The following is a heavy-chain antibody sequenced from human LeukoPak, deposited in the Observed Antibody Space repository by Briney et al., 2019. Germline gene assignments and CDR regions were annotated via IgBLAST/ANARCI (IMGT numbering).Heavy chain of an antibody. D-gene: IGHD1-14*01. Sequence: SETLSLTCAVYGGSFSGYYWSWIRQPPGKGLEWIGEINHSGSTNYNPSLKSRVTISVDTSMNQFSLKLSSVTAADTAVYYCARDGNPWNLDVWGRGTLVTVSS. CDR2: INHSGST. V-gene: IGHV4-34*01. CDR3: ARDGNPWNLDV. J-gene: IGHJ2*01. CDR1: GGSFSGYY.